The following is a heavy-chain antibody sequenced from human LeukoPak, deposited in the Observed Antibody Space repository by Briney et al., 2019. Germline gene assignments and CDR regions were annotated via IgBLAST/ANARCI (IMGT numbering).Heavy chain of an antibody. J-gene: IGHJ4*02. CDR1: GFTFSSYW. CDR2: INSDGSST. V-gene: IGHV3-74*01. D-gene: IGHD1-26*01. Sequence: GGSLRLSCAASGFTFSSYWMSWVRQAPGKGLVWVSRINSDGSSTSYADSVKGRFTISRDNAKNTLYLQMNSLRAEDTAVYYCAREGWELLRIYVGWGQGTLVTVSS. CDR3: AREGWELLRIYVG.